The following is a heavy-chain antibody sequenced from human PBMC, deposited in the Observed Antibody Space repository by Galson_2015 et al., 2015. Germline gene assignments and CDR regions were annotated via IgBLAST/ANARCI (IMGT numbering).Heavy chain of an antibody. Sequence: SLRLSCAASGFTFSSHGMHWVRQAPGKGLVWVSRINSDGSDTTYADSVKGRFTISRDNAKNTLFLQMNGLRAEDTAVYYCARVRQTDGLLDYWGQGTLVTVSS. D-gene: IGHD2-15*01. CDR3: ARVRQTDGLLDY. CDR2: INSDGSDT. V-gene: IGHV3-74*01. J-gene: IGHJ4*02. CDR1: GFTFSSHG.